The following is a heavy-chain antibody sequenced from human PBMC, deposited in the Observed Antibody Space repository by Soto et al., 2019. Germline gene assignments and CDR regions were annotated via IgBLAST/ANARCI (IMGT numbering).Heavy chain of an antibody. Sequence: PSRTLSLTCAISGDSVSSNSAAWNWTRQSATRGLEWLGRTYYRSKWYNDYAVSVKSRITINPDTSKNQFSLQLNSVTPEDTAVYYCARVIDSGIAARVYYYYGMDVWGQGTTVTVSS. CDR2: TYYRSKWYN. CDR3: ARVIDSGIAARVYYYYGMDV. D-gene: IGHD6-6*01. J-gene: IGHJ6*02. CDR1: GDSVSSNSAA. V-gene: IGHV6-1*01.